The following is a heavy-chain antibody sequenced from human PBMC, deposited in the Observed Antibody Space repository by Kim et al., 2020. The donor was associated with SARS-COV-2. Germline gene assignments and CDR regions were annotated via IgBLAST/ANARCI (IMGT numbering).Heavy chain of an antibody. J-gene: IGHJ6*03. D-gene: IGHD3-16*01. CDR3: ANDGAAPIPYYFCLDV. V-gene: IGHV3-30*18. CDR2: ISYDGSNK. CDR1: GFTFSSYG. Sequence: GGSLRLSCAASGFTFSSYGMHWVRQAPGKGLEWVAVISYDGSNKYYADSVKGRFTISRDNSKNTLYLQMNSLRAEDTAVYYCANDGAAPIPYYFCLDVWG.